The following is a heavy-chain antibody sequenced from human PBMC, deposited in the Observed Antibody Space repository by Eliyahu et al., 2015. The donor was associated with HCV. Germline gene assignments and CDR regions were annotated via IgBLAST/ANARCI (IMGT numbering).Heavy chain of an antibody. CDR3: ARGGLGVVAATLEYLQH. V-gene: IGHV1-3*01. CDR1: GYIFTNYD. D-gene: IGHD2-15*01. CDR2: INPGNGNT. Sequence: QIQLVQSGAEVKKPGASVKVSCKTSGYIFTNYDMHWVRQAPGQRLEWMAWINPGNGNTKYSQKFQGRVTITRDTSASIVYMDLSSLRSEDTSVYYCARGGLGVVAATLEYLQHWGQGTLVTVSS. J-gene: IGHJ1*01.